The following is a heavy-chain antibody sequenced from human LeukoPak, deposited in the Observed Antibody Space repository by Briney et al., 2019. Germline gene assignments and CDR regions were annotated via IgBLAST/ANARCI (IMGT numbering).Heavy chain of an antibody. CDR1: GGSFSGYY. D-gene: IGHD1-26*01. Sequence: SETLSLTCAVYGGSFSGYYWSWIRQPPGKGLEWIGEINHSGSTNYNPSLKSRVTISVDTSKNQFSLKLSSVTAADTAVYYCASNQGMGAYFDSWGQGTLVTVSS. CDR2: INHSGST. V-gene: IGHV4-34*01. J-gene: IGHJ4*02. CDR3: ASNQGMGAYFDS.